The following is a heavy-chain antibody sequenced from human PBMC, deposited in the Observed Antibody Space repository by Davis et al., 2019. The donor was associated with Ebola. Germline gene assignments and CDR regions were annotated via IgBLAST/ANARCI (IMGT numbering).Heavy chain of an antibody. CDR3: ARDVAVAGTGYYYYGMDV. CDR2: INPNSGGT. V-gene: IGHV1-2*04. CDR1: GYTFTGYY. Sequence: AASVKVSCKASGYTFTGYYMHWVRQAPGQGLEWMGWINPNSGGTNYAQKFQGWVTMTRDTSISTAYMELSRLRSDDTAVYYCARDVAVAGTGYYYYGMDVWGQGTTVTVSS. J-gene: IGHJ6*02. D-gene: IGHD6-19*01.